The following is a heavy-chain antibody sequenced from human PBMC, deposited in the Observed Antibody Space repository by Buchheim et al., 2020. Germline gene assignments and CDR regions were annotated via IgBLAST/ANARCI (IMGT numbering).Heavy chain of an antibody. J-gene: IGHJ4*02. CDR2: IHSNGNL. D-gene: IGHD6-6*01. CDR3: ARDPFRSSFDS. CDR1: RGPITTYY. V-gene: IGHV4-4*07. Sequence: QVELQESGPGVVKASETLSLSCTVSRGPITTYYWNWIRQSAGKGLEWIGRIHSNGNLIYSSSLKSRVTMSLDTSKNQFSLELTSVTAADTAIYYCARDPFRSSFDSWGPGTL.